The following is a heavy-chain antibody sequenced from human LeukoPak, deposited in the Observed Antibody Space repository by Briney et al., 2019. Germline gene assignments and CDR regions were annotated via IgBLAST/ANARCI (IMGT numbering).Heavy chain of an antibody. D-gene: IGHD6-13*01. CDR1: GFTVSSNY. V-gene: IGHV3-66*01. CDR3: ARDIDQQLSYDY. J-gene: IGHJ4*02. Sequence: PGGSLRLSCAASGFTVSSNYMSWVRQAPGKGLEWVSVIYSGDSTYYADSVKGRFTISRDNAKNTLYLQMNNLRAEDAAIYYCARDIDQQLSYDYWGQGTLVTVSS. CDR2: IYSGDST.